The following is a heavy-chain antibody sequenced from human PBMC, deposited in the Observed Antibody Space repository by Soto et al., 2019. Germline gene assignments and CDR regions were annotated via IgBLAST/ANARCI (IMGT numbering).Heavy chain of an antibody. CDR1: GYSFTSYW. Sequence: GESLKISXKGSGYSFTSYWIGWVRQMPGKGLEWMGIIYPSDSDTRYSPSFEGQVTISADKSISTAYLQWSSLKASDTAMYYCARRLMNTAMAPFDFWGQGTLVTVSS. J-gene: IGHJ4*02. CDR3: ARRLMNTAMAPFDF. V-gene: IGHV5-51*01. CDR2: IYPSDSDT. D-gene: IGHD5-18*01.